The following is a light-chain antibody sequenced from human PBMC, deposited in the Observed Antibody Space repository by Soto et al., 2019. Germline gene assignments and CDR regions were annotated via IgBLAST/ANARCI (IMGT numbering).Light chain of an antibody. V-gene: IGLV2-14*01. CDR1: GSDVGAYNY. CDR3: SSYTTTDTYF. J-gene: IGLJ1*01. Sequence: QSVLTQPASVSGSPGQSITISCTGTGSDVGAYNYVSWFQQYTGKAPKLMIYDVNTRPSGVSNRISGSKSGNTASLTISGLQAEDEADYSCSSYTTTDTYFFGTGTKLTVL. CDR2: DVN.